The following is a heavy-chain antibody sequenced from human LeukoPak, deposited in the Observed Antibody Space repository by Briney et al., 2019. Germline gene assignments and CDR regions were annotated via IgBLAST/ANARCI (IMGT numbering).Heavy chain of an antibody. CDR2: IYSGGST. CDR3: ARDRRYYDSSGYMRGFDY. CDR1: GFTVSSNY. Sequence: GGSLRLSCAASGFTVSSNYMSWVRQAPGKGLEWVSVIYSGGSTYYADSVKGRFTISRDNSKNTVYLQMNSPRAEDTAVYYCARDRRYYDSSGYMRGFDYWGQGTLVTVSS. J-gene: IGHJ4*02. V-gene: IGHV3-53*01. D-gene: IGHD3-22*01.